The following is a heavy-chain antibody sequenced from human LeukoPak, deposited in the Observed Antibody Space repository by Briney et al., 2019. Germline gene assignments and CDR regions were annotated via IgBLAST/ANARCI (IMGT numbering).Heavy chain of an antibody. CDR2: IQNDGSDK. J-gene: IGHJ4*02. Sequence: GGSLRLSCAASGVNFRSSGMHWVRQAPGKGLEWVTFIQNDGSDKSYAASVKGRFTISRDNSKNTVYLHMNSLRADDTALYYCAREGGRAAAGRFDYWGQGTLVTVSS. CDR3: AREGGRAAAGRFDY. CDR1: GVNFRSSG. V-gene: IGHV3-30*02. D-gene: IGHD6-13*01.